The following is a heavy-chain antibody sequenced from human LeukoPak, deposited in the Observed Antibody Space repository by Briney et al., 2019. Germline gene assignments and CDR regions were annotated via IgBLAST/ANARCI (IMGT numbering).Heavy chain of an antibody. V-gene: IGHV4-59*08. CDR1: GASINAYY. D-gene: IGHD1-26*01. Sequence: SETLSLTCTVSGASINAYYWSWIRQPPGKGLEWTAFMHSSGATKNNPSLKSRVTMSVDTSQNQFSLRLTSVTAADTAIYYCARHLDSGTYPLDYWGQGILVTVSS. CDR2: MHSSGAT. CDR3: ARHLDSGTYPLDY. J-gene: IGHJ4*02.